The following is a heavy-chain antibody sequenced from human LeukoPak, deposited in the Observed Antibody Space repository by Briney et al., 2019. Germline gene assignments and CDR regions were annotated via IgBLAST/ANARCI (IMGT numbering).Heavy chain of an antibody. CDR3: ASYGSGRSLDY. V-gene: IGHV3-7*03. CDR1: GFTFSSYW. J-gene: IGHJ4*02. Sequence: QSGGSLRLSCAASGFTFSSYWMSWVRRAPGKGLEWVANIKQDGSEKYYVDSVKGRFTISRDSSKNTLYLQMNSLRAEDTAVYYCASYGSGRSLDYWGQGTLVTVSS. CDR2: IKQDGSEK. D-gene: IGHD3-10*01.